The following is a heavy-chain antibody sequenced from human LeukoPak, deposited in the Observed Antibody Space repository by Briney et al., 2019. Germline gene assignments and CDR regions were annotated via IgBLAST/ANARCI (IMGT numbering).Heavy chain of an antibody. CDR2: ISGSGGST. D-gene: IGHD3-3*01. Sequence: GGSLRLSCAASGFTFSSYAMSWVRQAPGKGLEWVSAISGSGGSTYYADSVKGRFTISRDNSKNTLYLQMNSLRAEDTAVYYCAKDSGGSITIFGVVMDWFDPWGQGTLVTVSS. CDR1: GFTFSSYA. V-gene: IGHV3-23*01. CDR3: AKDSGGSITIFGVVMDWFDP. J-gene: IGHJ5*02.